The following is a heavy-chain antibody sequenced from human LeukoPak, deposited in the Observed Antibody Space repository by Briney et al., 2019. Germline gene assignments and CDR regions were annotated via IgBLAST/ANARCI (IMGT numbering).Heavy chain of an antibody. J-gene: IGHJ4*02. V-gene: IGHV4-34*01. CDR2: INHSGST. Sequence: PSETLSLTCAVYGESFSVYYWSWSWIRQPPGKGLEWIGEINHSGSTNYNPSLKSRVTISVDASKNQFSLKLNSVTAADTAVYYCASNSSGYLHSWGQGTLVTVSS. CDR1: GESFSVYY. D-gene: IGHD3-22*01. CDR3: ASNSSGYLHS.